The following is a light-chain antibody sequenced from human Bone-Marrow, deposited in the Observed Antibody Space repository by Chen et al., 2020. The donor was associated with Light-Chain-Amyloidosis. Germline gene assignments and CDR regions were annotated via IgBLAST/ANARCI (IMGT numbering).Light chain of an antibody. J-gene: IGKJ4*01. CDR1: QTISSNY. V-gene: IGKV3-20*01. Sequence: EIVLTQSPGTLSLSPGEGANLSCRASQTISSNYLTWYQQKFGQAPRLFIYGSSSRATGIPDRFTGSGSGTDFNLTINRLEPEDFAMYYCQQYGTSPLTFGGGTKVEIK. CDR2: GSS. CDR3: QQYGTSPLT.